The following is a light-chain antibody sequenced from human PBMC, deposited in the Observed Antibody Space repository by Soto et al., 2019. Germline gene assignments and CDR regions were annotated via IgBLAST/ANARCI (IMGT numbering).Light chain of an antibody. J-gene: IGKJ1*01. Sequence: EIVMTQSPGTLSLSPGDTATLSCRASQSLGSDLAWYQQKPGQAPRLLIFGASARPTGIPARISGSGSGTEFTLTISSLRSEDFAVYYCQQYDNWPRTFGQGTKVEIK. CDR3: QQYDNWPRT. CDR1: QSLGSD. CDR2: GAS. V-gene: IGKV3-15*01.